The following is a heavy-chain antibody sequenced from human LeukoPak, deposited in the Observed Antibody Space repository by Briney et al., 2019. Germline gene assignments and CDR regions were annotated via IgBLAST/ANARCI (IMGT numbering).Heavy chain of an antibody. J-gene: IGHJ4*02. V-gene: IGHV3-21*01. CDR1: GFTFNNYG. CDR2: ISGSSSYI. Sequence: GGSLRLSCVVSGFTFNNYGMNWVRQAPGKGLEWVSFISGSSSYIYYADSVKGRFTISRDNAENSLYLQMNSLRAEDTAVYYCASGVVSAYWGQGTLVTVSS. CDR3: ASGVVSAY. D-gene: IGHD3-3*01.